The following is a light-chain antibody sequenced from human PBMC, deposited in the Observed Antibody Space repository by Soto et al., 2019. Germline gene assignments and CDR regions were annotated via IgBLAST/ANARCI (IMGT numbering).Light chain of an antibody. J-gene: IGLJ1*01. CDR2: GNN. Sequence: QSARTQPPSVSGAPGQRVTISCTGSSSNIGADYDVHWYQQIPGTAPKFLIYGNNNRPSGVPDRFSGSKSGTSASLAITGLQAEDEADYYCQSYDSSLSGSVFGTGTKVTVL. V-gene: IGLV1-40*01. CDR1: SSNIGADYD. CDR3: QSYDSSLSGSV.